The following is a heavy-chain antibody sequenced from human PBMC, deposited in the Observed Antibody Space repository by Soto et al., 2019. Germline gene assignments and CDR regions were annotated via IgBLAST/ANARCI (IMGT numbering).Heavy chain of an antibody. CDR2: INAGNGNT. CDR1: GYTFTSYA. Sequence: ASVKVSCKASGYTFTSYAMHWVRQAPGQRLEWMGWINAGNGNTKYSQKFQGRVTITRDTSASTAYMELSSLRSEDMAVYYCARGSSSSPNWFDPWGQGTLVTVSS. CDR3: ARGSSSSPNWFDP. V-gene: IGHV1-3*01. D-gene: IGHD6-6*01. J-gene: IGHJ5*02.